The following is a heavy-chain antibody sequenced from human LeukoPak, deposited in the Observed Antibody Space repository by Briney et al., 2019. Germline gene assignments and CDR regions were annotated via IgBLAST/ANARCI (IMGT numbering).Heavy chain of an antibody. CDR1: GFTFSSYG. V-gene: IGHV3-23*01. Sequence: QPGGSLRLSCAASGFTFSSYGMSWVRQAPGKGLEWVSAISGSGGSTYYADSVKGRFTISRDNSKDTLYLQMNSLRAEDTAVYYCATEGYYYDSSGYYLVYFDYWGQGTLVTVSS. D-gene: IGHD3-22*01. CDR3: ATEGYYYDSSGYYLVYFDY. CDR2: ISGSGGST. J-gene: IGHJ4*02.